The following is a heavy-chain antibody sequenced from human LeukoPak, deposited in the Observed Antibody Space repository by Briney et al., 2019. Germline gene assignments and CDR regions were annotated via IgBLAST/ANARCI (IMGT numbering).Heavy chain of an antibody. CDR3: ARDRGGYYYYPLDY. Sequence: GGSLRLSCAGSGFSFNTYRMNWIRQAPGKGLEWISYISSSGSTIYYADSVKGRFTISRDNAKNSLYLQMNSLRAEDTAVYYCARDRGGYYYYPLDYWGQGILVTVSS. CDR1: GFSFNTYR. D-gene: IGHD3-22*01. J-gene: IGHJ4*02. V-gene: IGHV3-48*01. CDR2: ISSSGSTI.